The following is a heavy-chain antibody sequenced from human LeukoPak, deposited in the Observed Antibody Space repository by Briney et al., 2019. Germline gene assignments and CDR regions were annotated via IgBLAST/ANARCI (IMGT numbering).Heavy chain of an antibody. CDR1: GGSISSYD. J-gene: IGHJ5*02. D-gene: IGHD6-13*01. V-gene: IGHV4-59*08. CDR3: ARQSSSWYEINWFDP. CDR2: IYYSGST. Sequence: SETLSLTCTVSGGSISSYDWSWIRQPPGKGLEWIGYIYYSGSTNYNPSLKSRVTISVDTSKNQFSLKLSSVTAADTAVYYCARQSSSWYEINWFDPWGQGTLVTVSS.